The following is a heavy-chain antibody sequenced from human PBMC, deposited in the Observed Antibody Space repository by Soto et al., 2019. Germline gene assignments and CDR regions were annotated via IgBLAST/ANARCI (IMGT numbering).Heavy chain of an antibody. CDR3: ARENYHAFDI. J-gene: IGHJ3*02. CDR2: IYYSGST. D-gene: IGHD3-10*01. V-gene: IGHV4-39*01. Sequence: SETLSLTCTVSSASISSSSYTWGWIRQPPGKGLEWIGSIYYSGSTYYNPSLKSRVTISVDTSKNQFSLKLSSVTAADTAVYYCARENYHAFDIWGQGTMVTVSS. CDR1: SASISSSSYT.